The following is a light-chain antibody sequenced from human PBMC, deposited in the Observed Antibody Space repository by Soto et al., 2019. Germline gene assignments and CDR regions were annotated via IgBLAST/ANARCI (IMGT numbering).Light chain of an antibody. Sequence: DIVMTQSPLSLPVTPGEPASISCSSSQSLLHSNGYNYLDWYLQKPGQSPQLLIYLRSNRASGVPDRISGSGSGTDFTLKISRVEAEDVGVYYCMQALQTPRTFGAGTNVDIK. CDR3: MQALQTPRT. V-gene: IGKV2-28*01. CDR2: LRS. CDR1: QSLLHSNGYNY. J-gene: IGKJ3*01.